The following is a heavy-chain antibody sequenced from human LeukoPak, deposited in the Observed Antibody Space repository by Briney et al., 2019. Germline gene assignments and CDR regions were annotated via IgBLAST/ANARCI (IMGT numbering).Heavy chain of an antibody. V-gene: IGHV1-8*01. D-gene: IGHD3-3*01. J-gene: IGHJ4*02. Sequence: GASVKVSCKASGYTFTSYDINWVRQATGQGLEWTGWMNPNSGNTGYAQKFQGRVTMTRNTSISTAYMELSSLRSEDTAVYYCARMGPRSPITIFGVVIQGGFDYWGQGTLVTVSS. CDR1: GYTFTSYD. CDR2: MNPNSGNT. CDR3: ARMGPRSPITIFGVVIQGGFDY.